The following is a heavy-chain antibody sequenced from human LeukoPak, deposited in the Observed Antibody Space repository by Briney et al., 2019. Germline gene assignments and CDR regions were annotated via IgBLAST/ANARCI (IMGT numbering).Heavy chain of an antibody. D-gene: IGHD3-3*01. CDR3: ARETRADPLFGVVIVSSSYMDV. Sequence: SETLSLTCTVSGGSISSSSYYWGWIRQPPGKGLEWIGSIYYSGSTNYNPSLKSRVTMSVNTSKNQFSLKLSSVTAADTAVYYCARETRADPLFGVVIVSSSYMDVWGKGTTVTVSS. J-gene: IGHJ6*03. V-gene: IGHV4-39*07. CDR2: IYYSGST. CDR1: GGSISSSSYY.